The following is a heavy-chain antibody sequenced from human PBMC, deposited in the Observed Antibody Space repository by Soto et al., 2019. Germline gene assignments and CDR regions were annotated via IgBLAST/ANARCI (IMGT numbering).Heavy chain of an antibody. J-gene: IGHJ4*02. Sequence: QVQLVQSGPEVKKSGASVKVSCKASGYTFTAYGISWVRQAPGQGLEWMGWISVHNGNTNYAQNFKDRVTMTIDTATTTAYMELRSLRSDDTAVYYCARGCAGRDVTWYNFDYWGQGTLVTVSS. CDR1: GYTFTAYG. V-gene: IGHV1-18*01. CDR2: ISVHNGNT. D-gene: IGHD1-20*01. CDR3: ARGCAGRDVTWYNFDY.